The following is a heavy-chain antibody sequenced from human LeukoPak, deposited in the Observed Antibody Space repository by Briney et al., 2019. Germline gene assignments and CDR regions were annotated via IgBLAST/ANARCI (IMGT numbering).Heavy chain of an antibody. J-gene: IGHJ6*03. D-gene: IGHD2-15*01. CDR3: ARAAVRGYYMDV. CDR1: GFTFSSYG. CDR2: ISGSGGFT. V-gene: IGHV3-23*01. Sequence: GGTLRLSCAASGFTFSSYGMSWVRQAPGKGLEWVSAISGSGGFTYYADSVKGRFTISRDNSKNTLYLQMNSLRAEDTAVYYCARAAVRGYYMDVWGKGTTVTVSS.